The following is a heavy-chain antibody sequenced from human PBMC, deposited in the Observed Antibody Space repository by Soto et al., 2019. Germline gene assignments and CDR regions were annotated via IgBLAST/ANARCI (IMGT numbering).Heavy chain of an antibody. Sequence: QVQLVQSGAEVKKPGSSVKVSCKASGGTFSSYAISWVRQAPGQGLEWMGGIIPIFGTANYAQKFQGRVTITADEYTSTAYMELSSLRSEETAVYYCARPTRYYYASSGQSAWFDPWGQGTLVTVSS. CDR1: GGTFSSYA. CDR3: ARPTRYYYASSGQSAWFDP. V-gene: IGHV1-69*12. D-gene: IGHD3-22*01. J-gene: IGHJ5*02. CDR2: IIPIFGTA.